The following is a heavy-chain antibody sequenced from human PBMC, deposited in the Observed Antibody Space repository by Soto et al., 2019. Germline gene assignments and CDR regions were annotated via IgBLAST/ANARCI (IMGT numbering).Heavy chain of an antibody. D-gene: IGHD5-18*01. CDR3: ARGWIDLWWYFDY. V-gene: IGHV1-69*06. CDR1: GGSFGRYG. J-gene: IGHJ4*02. Sequence: SGKGSCKASGGSFGRYGLHLVRQAPGQGLEWMGGIVPIFGTANYTQKFQGRVTITADKSTDTAYLEMRSLKSEDTAVYFCARGWIDLWWYFDYWGQGTMVTVSS. CDR2: IVPIFGTA.